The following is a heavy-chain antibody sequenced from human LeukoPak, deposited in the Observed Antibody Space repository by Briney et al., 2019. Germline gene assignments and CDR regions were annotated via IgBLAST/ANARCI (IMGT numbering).Heavy chain of an antibody. CDR1: GFTFSSYW. CDR3: ARPLAYYDSSGDDAFDI. Sequence: GGSLRLSCAASGFTFSSYWMHWVRQAPGKGLVWVSRINSDGSSTSYADSVKGRFTISRDNAKNTLYLQMNSLRAEDTAVYYCARPLAYYDSSGDDAFDIWGQGTMVTVSS. J-gene: IGHJ3*02. D-gene: IGHD3-22*01. V-gene: IGHV3-74*01. CDR2: INSDGSST.